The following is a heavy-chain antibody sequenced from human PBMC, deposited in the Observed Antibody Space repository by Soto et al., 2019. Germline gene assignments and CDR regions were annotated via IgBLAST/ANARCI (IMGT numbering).Heavy chain of an antibody. CDR2: ISGSGKSI. V-gene: IGHV3-23*01. CDR1: GFTFSDYA. CDR3: ARDLRIVVVTNEY. J-gene: IGHJ4*02. D-gene: IGHD2-21*02. Sequence: EVQLLESGGGVVQPGGSLRLSCAASGFTFSDYAMSWVRQAPGRGLEWVSAISGSGKSIYYVDSVKGRFTISRDNSKNTLFLQMNNLTPEDTALYYCARDLRIVVVTNEYWGQGTLVTVSS.